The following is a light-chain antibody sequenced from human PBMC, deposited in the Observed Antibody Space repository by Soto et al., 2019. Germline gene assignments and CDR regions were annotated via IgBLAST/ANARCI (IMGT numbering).Light chain of an antibody. V-gene: IGLV2-14*01. CDR3: SSKRDSSTLFV. Sequence: QSALTQPPSAAGSPGQSVTISCTGTSSDVAGYNYVARYQPHPGKVTKLLIYEVTNRPSGVSDPFSGSKSGNTASLTISGLQAEDEADYYCSSKRDSSTLFVFGTGNKVTVL. CDR2: EVT. J-gene: IGLJ1*01. CDR1: SSDVAGYNY.